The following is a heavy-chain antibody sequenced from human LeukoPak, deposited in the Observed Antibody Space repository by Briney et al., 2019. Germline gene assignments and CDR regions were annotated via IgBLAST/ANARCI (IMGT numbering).Heavy chain of an antibody. V-gene: IGHV4-4*07. D-gene: IGHD6-13*01. Sequence: SETLSLTCTVSGGSISSYYWSSVRQPAGKGLEWIGRIYTSGSTNYNPSLKSRVTMSVDTSKNQFSLKLSSVTAADTAVYYCARDLGAAAGTVVFDYWGQGTLVTVSS. CDR2: IYTSGST. J-gene: IGHJ4*02. CDR1: GGSISSYY. CDR3: ARDLGAAAGTVVFDY.